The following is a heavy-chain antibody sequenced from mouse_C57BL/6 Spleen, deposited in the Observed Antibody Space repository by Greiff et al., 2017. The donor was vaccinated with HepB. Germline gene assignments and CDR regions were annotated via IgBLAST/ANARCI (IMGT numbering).Heavy chain of an antibody. CDR1: GYTFTSYW. V-gene: IGHV1-52*01. Sequence: VQLQQSGAELVRPGSSVKLSCKASGYTFTSYWMHWVKQRPIQGLEWIGNIDPSDSETHYNQKFKDKATLTVDKSSSTAYMQLSSLTSEDSAVYYCARGDYGSSYVGYFDYWGQGTTLTVSS. CDR2: IDPSDSET. CDR3: ARGDYGSSYVGYFDY. J-gene: IGHJ2*01. D-gene: IGHD1-1*01.